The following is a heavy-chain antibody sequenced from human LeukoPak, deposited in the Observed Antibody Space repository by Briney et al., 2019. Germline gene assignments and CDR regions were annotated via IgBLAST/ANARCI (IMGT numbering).Heavy chain of an antibody. CDR1: GYTFTSYN. Sequence: ASVKISCKASGYTFTSYNMHWVRQAPGQGLEWMGIINPSGGSTSYAQKFQGRVTMTRDTSTSTVYMELSSLRSEDTAVYYCASKQVYDSSGFDAFDIWGQGTMVTVSS. CDR3: ASKQVYDSSGFDAFDI. V-gene: IGHV1-46*01. J-gene: IGHJ3*02. CDR2: INPSGGST. D-gene: IGHD3-22*01.